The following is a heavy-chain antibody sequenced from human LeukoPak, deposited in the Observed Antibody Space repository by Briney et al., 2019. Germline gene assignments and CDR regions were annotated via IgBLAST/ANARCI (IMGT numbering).Heavy chain of an antibody. J-gene: IGHJ4*02. V-gene: IGHV4-39*07. CDR2: IYYSGST. CDR1: GGSISSSSYY. CDR3: ARGRCSSTSCYSIFDY. D-gene: IGHD2-2*02. Sequence: SETLSLTCTVSGGSISSSSYYWGWIRQPPGKGLEWIGSIYYSGSTYYNPSLKSRVTISVDTSKNQFSLKLSSVTAADTAVYYCARGRCSSTSCYSIFDYWGQGTLVTVSS.